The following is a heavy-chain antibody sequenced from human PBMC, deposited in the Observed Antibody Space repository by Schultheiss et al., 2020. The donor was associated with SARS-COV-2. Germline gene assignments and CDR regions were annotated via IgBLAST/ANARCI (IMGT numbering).Heavy chain of an antibody. V-gene: IGHV3-11*04. CDR3: ARDGMEMATIRFFDY. CDR1: GFTFSASY. J-gene: IGHJ4*02. Sequence: GESLKISCAASGFTFSASYMNWIRQAPGKGLEWVSYISSGGTTIYYADSVKGRFTISRDNAKNSLYLQMNSLRAEDTAVYYCARDGMEMATIRFFDYWGQGTLVTVSS. D-gene: IGHD5-24*01. CDR2: ISSGGTTI.